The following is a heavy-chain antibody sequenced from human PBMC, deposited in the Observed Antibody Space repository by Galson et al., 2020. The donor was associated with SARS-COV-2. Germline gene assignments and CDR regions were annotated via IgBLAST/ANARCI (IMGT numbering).Heavy chain of an antibody. J-gene: IGHJ4*02. D-gene: IGHD2-8*02. CDR1: GGSFSGYY. CDR2: IDHSGST. V-gene: IGHV4-34*01. CDR3: ARGTRTVNMGLVVIGQIYYYDY. Sequence: ETSETLSLTCAVYGGSFSGYYWTWIRQPPGKGLEWIAEIDHSGSTNYNPSLKSRVAISVDRSKNQLSLKLRSVTAADTAVYYCARGTRTVNMGLVVIGQIYYYDYWSQGTLVTVSS.